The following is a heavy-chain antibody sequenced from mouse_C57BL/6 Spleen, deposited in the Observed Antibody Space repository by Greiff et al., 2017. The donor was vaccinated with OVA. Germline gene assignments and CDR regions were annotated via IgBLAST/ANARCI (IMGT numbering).Heavy chain of an antibody. J-gene: IGHJ2*01. CDR1: GYTFTDYY. V-gene: IGHV1-26*01. CDR3: ARRWVTTVVATPFDY. D-gene: IGHD1-1*01. CDR2: INPNNGGT. Sequence: EVQLQQSGPELVKPGASVQISCKASGYTFTDYYMNWVKQSHGKRLEWIGDINPNNGGTSYNQKFKGKATLTVDKSSSTAYMELRSLTSEDSAVYYCARRWVTTVVATPFDYWGQGTTLTVSS.